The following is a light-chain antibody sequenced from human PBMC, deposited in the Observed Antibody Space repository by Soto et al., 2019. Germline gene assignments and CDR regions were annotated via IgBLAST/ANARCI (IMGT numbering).Light chain of an antibody. Sequence: EKVMTQSPATLSMSPGHRATLSCRASQSVTTFLAWYQQKPGQAPRLLIYGASTRATGIPARFSGSGSGTEFTLTISSLQSEDFAVYYCQQYSNWPSWTFGQGTKVEVK. CDR2: GAS. CDR1: QSVTTF. V-gene: IGKV3-15*01. CDR3: QQYSNWPSWT. J-gene: IGKJ1*01.